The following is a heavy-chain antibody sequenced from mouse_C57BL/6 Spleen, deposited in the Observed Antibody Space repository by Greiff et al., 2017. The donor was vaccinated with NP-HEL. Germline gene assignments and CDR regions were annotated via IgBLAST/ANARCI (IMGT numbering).Heavy chain of an antibody. CDR2: IDPENGDT. D-gene: IGHD2-10*01. J-gene: IGHJ1*03. CDR3: TTTYYGYWYFDV. CDR1: GFNIKDDY. Sequence: EVQLQQSGAELVRPGASVKLSCTASGFNIKDDYMHWVKQRPEQGLEWIGWIDPENGDTEYASKFQGKATITADTSSNTAYLQLSSLTSEDTAVYYCTTTYYGYWYFDVWGTGTTVTVSS. V-gene: IGHV14-4*01.